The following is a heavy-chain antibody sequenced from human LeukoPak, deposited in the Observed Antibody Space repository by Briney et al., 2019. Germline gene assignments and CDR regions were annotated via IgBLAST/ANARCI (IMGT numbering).Heavy chain of an antibody. V-gene: IGHV3-15*07. Sequence: GGPLRLSCAASGFTFSNAWMNWVRQAPGKGLEWVGRIKSKTDGGTTDYAAPVKGRFTISRDDSKNTLYLQMNSLKTEDTAVYYCTTDVRYSGSYPAGYWGQGTLVTVSS. CDR1: GFTFSNAW. D-gene: IGHD1-26*01. J-gene: IGHJ4*02. CDR3: TTDVRYSGSYPAGY. CDR2: IKSKTDGGTT.